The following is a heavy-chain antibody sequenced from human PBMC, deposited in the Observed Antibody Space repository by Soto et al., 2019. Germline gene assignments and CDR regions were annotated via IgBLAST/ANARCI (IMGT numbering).Heavy chain of an antibody. Sequence: EVQLVESGGGLVQPGGSLRLSCAASGFTFINYWMHWVRQAPGKGLVWVSRMNSDGSSTSYADSVKGRFTISRDNAKNTLYLQMNSLRAEDTAVYYCAILLFLEWLPPGDYWGQGTLVTVSS. CDR2: MNSDGSST. CDR3: AILLFLEWLPPGDY. V-gene: IGHV3-74*01. J-gene: IGHJ4*02. D-gene: IGHD3-3*01. CDR1: GFTFINYW.